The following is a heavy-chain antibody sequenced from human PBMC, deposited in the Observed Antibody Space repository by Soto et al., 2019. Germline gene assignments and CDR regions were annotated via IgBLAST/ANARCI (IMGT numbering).Heavy chain of an antibody. Sequence: GHKLVNPTQTLTLTCTFSGFSLSTSGMCVSWIRQPPGKALEWLALIDWDDDKYYSTSLKTRLTISKDTSKNQVVLTMTNMEPVDTAMDYCARSYYDCSGDSHAHFAFCGKGSRVTVSS. V-gene: IGHV2-70*01. D-gene: IGHD3-22*01. CDR2: IDWDDDK. CDR1: GFSLSTSGMC. CDR3: ARSYYDCSGDSHAHFAF. J-gene: IGHJ4*02.